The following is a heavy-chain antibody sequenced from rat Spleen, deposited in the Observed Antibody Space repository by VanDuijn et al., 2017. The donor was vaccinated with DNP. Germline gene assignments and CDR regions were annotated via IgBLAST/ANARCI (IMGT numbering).Heavy chain of an antibody. D-gene: IGHD1-12*02. V-gene: IGHV2S12*01. J-gene: IGHJ2*01. CDR2: ISSGGVT. CDR3: TRGVHDDGTYYDY. CDR1: GFSLTNYG. Sequence: QVQLKESGPGLVKPSQTLSLTCTVSGFSLTNYGVSWIRQPPEKGLEWVAAISSGGVTYYNSTLKSRLSISRDTSKSQVFLKMNSLQTDDTGTYYCTRGVHDDGTYYDYWGQGVMVTVSS.